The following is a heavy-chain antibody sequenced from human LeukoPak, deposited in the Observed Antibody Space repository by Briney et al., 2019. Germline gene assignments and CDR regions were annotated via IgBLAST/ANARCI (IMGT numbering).Heavy chain of an antibody. J-gene: IGHJ4*02. Sequence: GGSLRLSCAASGFTFDDYAMHWVRQAPGKGLEGVSLISGDDSRTYHADSVKGRFTISRDNSKNSLYLQMNSLRTEDTAFYYCAKVRPTRFVESSGWLELGYWGQGTLVTVSS. V-gene: IGHV3-43*02. CDR1: GFTFDDYA. D-gene: IGHD6-19*01. CDR2: ISGDDSRT. CDR3: AKVRPTRFVESSGWLELGY.